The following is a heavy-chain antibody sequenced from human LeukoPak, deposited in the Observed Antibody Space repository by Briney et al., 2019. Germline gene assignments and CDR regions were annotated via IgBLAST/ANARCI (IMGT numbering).Heavy chain of an antibody. J-gene: IGHJ4*02. CDR1: GFTFSSYE. V-gene: IGHV3-48*03. CDR2: ISSSGTTI. D-gene: IGHD3-16*01. Sequence: PGGSLRLSCAASGFTFSSYEMNWVRQAPGKGLEWVSYISSSGTTIYYADSVKGRFTISRDDAKNSLYLQMNNLRAEDTAVYYCARDLYPGYWGQGTLVTVSS. CDR3: ARDLYPGY.